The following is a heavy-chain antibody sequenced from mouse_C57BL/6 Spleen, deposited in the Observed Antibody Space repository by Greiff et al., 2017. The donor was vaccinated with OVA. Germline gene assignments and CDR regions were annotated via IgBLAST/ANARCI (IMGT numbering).Heavy chain of an antibody. CDR1: GYTFTSYG. CDR3: ARQDYDGVDY. D-gene: IGHD2-4*01. V-gene: IGHV1-81*01. CDR2: IYPRSGNT. Sequence: QVQLKESGAELARPGASVKLSCKASGYTFTSYGISWVKQRTGQGLEWIGEIYPRSGNTYYNEKFKGKATLTADKSSSTAYMELRSLTSEDSAVYFCARQDYDGVDYWGQGTTLTVSS. J-gene: IGHJ2*01.